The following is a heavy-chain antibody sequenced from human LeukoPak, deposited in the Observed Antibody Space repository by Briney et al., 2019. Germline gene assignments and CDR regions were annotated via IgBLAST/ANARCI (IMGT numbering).Heavy chain of an antibody. CDR2: ISSSSSYI. V-gene: IGHV3-21*01. J-gene: IGHJ4*02. Sequence: GGSLRLSCAASGFTFSSYTMNWVRQAPGKGLEWVSSISSSSSYIYYADSLKGRFTISRDNAKNSLYLQMNSLRAEDTAVYYCSIAPWDYWGQGTLVTVSS. CDR1: GFTFSSYT. CDR3: SIAPWDY.